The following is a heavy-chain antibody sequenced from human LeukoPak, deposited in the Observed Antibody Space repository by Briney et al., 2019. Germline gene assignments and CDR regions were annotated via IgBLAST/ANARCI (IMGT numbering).Heavy chain of an antibody. CDR3: ARNYYDSSGYYVWFDP. J-gene: IGHJ5*02. Sequence: SETLSLICSVSGGSISSNPNYWGWVRQPPGKGLEWIGRIYTSGSTNYNPSLKSRVTISVDTSKNQFSLKLSSVTAADTAVYYCARNYYDSSGYYVWFDPWGQGTLVTVSS. V-gene: IGHV4-61*05. CDR1: GGSISSNPNY. CDR2: IYTSGST. D-gene: IGHD3-22*01.